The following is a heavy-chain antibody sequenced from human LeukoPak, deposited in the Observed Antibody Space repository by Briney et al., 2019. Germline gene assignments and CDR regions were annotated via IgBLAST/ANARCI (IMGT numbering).Heavy chain of an antibody. J-gene: IGHJ4*02. Sequence: PSETLSLTCTVSGGSISSYYWSWIRQPPGKGLEWIGYIYDSGSTNYNPSLKSRVTISVDTSKNQFSLKLSSVTAADTAVYYCARVKETLGQSGSYSPFDYWGQGTLVTVSS. CDR1: GGSISSYY. V-gene: IGHV4-59*01. CDR2: IYDSGST. D-gene: IGHD3-10*01. CDR3: ARVKETLGQSGSYSPFDY.